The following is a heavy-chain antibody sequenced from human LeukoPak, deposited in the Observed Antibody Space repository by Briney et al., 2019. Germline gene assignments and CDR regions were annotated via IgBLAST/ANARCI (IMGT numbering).Heavy chain of an antibody. D-gene: IGHD6-13*01. CDR3: ARGVQHIAAAGDWFDP. Sequence: PSETLSLTCTVSGGSISSGGYYWSWIRQHPGKGLEWIGYIYHSGSTYYNPSLKSRVTISVDTSKNQFSLKLSSVTAADTAVYYCARGVQHIAAAGDWFDPWGQGTLVTVSS. J-gene: IGHJ5*02. CDR2: IYHSGST. CDR1: GGSISSGGYY. V-gene: IGHV4-31*03.